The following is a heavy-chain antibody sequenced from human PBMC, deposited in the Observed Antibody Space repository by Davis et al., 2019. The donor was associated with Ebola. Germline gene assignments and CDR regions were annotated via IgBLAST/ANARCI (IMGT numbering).Heavy chain of an antibody. CDR2: IYYSGST. CDR3: ARALSDYYYMDV. V-gene: IGHV4-59*08. J-gene: IGHJ6*03. CDR1: GGSISSYY. Sequence: SETLSLTCTVSGGSISSYYWSWIRQPPGKGLEWIGYIYYSGSTNYNPSLKSRVTISVDTSKNQFSLKLTSVTAADTAMYYCARALSDYYYMDVWGKGTTVTVSS.